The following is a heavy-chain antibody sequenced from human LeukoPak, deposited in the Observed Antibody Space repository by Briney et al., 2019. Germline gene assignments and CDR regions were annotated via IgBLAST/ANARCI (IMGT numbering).Heavy chain of an antibody. Sequence: PGGSLRLSCAASGFTFSSYWMSWVRQAPGKGLEWVANIKQDGSEKYYVDSVKGRFTISRDNAKNSLYLQMNSLRAEDTAVYYCAREPGYSYGTGGYYYYYYMDVWGKGTTVTVSS. V-gene: IGHV3-7*01. D-gene: IGHD5-18*01. CDR1: GFTFSSYW. J-gene: IGHJ6*03. CDR2: IKQDGSEK. CDR3: AREPGYSYGTGGYYYYYYMDV.